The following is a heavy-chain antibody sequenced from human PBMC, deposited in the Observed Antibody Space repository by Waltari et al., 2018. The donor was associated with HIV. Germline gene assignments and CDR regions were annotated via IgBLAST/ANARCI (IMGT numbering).Heavy chain of an antibody. CDR3: ARAPTLYSSGPYYFDY. J-gene: IGHJ4*02. Sequence: QLQLQESGPGLVKPSETLSLTCTVSGGSISSSSYYWGWLRQPPGKGLEWIGSIYYSGSTYYNPSLKSRVTISVDTSKNQFSLKLSSVTAADTAVYYCARAPTLYSSGPYYFDYWGQGTLVTVSS. D-gene: IGHD6-19*01. V-gene: IGHV4-39*01. CDR1: GGSISSSSYY. CDR2: IYYSGST.